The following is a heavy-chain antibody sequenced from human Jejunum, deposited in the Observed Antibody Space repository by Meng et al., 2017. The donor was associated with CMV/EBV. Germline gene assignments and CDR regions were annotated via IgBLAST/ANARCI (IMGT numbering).Heavy chain of an antibody. CDR3: ARRFCSSTDCYPWDY. Sequence: YGGSCSTYYWTWIRQPPGRGLEWIGEINHSGSTNYNPSLKSRVILSVDTSMNQFSLRVRSVTVADTAVYYCARRFCSSTDCYPWDYWGQGTLVTVSS. D-gene: IGHD2-2*01. CDR1: GGSCSTYY. V-gene: IGHV4-34*13. J-gene: IGHJ4*02. CDR2: INHSGST.